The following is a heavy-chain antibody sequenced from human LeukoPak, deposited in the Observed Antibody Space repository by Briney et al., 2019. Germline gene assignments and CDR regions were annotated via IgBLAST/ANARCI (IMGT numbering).Heavy chain of an antibody. J-gene: IGHJ6*02. CDR2: IIPFLDIA. Sequence: SSVKVSCKASRGTFSRYAISWVRQAPGQGREWMGKIIPFLDIANYAQKFQSRVTLTADKSTSTAYMELSSLGSEDTSVYYCASALSDYYYYGIDVWGQGTTVTVSS. D-gene: IGHD3-3*02. CDR3: ASALSDYYYYGIDV. CDR1: RGTFSRYA. V-gene: IGHV1-69*04.